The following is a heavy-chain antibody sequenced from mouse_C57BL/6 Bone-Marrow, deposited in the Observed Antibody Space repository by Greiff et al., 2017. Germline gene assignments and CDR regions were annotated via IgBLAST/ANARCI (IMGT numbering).Heavy chain of an antibody. CDR3: VSGLITTVVAHYAMDY. Sequence: GGGLVQPKGSLKLSCAASGFSFNTYAMNWVRQAPGKGLEWVARIRSKSNNYATYYADSVKDRFTISRDDSESMLYLQMNNLKTEDTAMYYCVSGLITTVVAHYAMDYWGQGTSVTVSS. CDR1: GFSFNTYA. V-gene: IGHV10-1*01. D-gene: IGHD1-1*01. CDR2: IRSKSNNYAT. J-gene: IGHJ4*01.